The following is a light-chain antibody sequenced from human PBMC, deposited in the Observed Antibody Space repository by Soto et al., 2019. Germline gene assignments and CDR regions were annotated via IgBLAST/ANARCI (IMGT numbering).Light chain of an antibody. CDR2: TSS. Sequence: DSQMTQSPASLSASVGDRVTISCRASQSIGRNLNWYQQKPGKAPTLLMFTSSNLQSGVPSRFSGSGSGTDFILTISSLQPEDFATYYCQQSYSTPPTFGQGTTVDIK. J-gene: IGKJ1*01. CDR3: QQSYSTPPT. V-gene: IGKV1-39*01. CDR1: QSIGRN.